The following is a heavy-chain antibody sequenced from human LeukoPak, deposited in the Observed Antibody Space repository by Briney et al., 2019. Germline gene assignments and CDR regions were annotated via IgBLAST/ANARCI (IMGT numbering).Heavy chain of an antibody. Sequence: GGSLRLSCAASGFTFSSYGMHWVRQAPGKGLEWVAVISYDGSNKYYADSVKGRFTISRDNSKNTLYLQMNSLRAEDTAVYYCAKSFLAPSGSYSQYWGQGTLVTVSS. CDR2: ISYDGSNK. V-gene: IGHV3-30*18. D-gene: IGHD1-26*01. CDR3: AKSFLAPSGSYSQY. CDR1: GFTFSSYG. J-gene: IGHJ4*02.